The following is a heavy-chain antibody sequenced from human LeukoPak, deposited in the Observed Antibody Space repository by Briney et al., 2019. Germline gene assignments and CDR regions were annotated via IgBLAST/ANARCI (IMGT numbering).Heavy chain of an antibody. D-gene: IGHD6-13*01. CDR2: IYYSGST. J-gene: IGHJ2*01. Sequence: PSETLSLTCTVSGGSISSSSYYWGWIRQPPGKGLEWIGSIYYSGSTYYNPSLKSRVTISVDTSKNQFSLKLSSVTAADTAVYYCARQVSSSWISHPGYFDLWGRGTLVTVSS. V-gene: IGHV4-39*01. CDR1: GGSISSSSYY. CDR3: ARQVSSSWISHPGYFDL.